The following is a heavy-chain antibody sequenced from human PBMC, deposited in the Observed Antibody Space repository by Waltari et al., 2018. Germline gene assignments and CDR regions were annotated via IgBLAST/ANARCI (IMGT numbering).Heavy chain of an antibody. V-gene: IGHV3-7*01. CDR3: ARETGGGGFDY. CDR2: IKQDGSEK. CDR1: GFTFSSYW. J-gene: IGHJ4*02. D-gene: IGHD3-16*01. Sequence: EVQLVESGGGLVQPGGSLRLSCAASGFTFSSYWMRWVRQAPGKGLEGVANIKQDGSEKYYVDSVKGRFTISRDNAKNSLYLQMNSLRAEDTAVYYCARETGGGGFDYWGQGTLVTVSS.